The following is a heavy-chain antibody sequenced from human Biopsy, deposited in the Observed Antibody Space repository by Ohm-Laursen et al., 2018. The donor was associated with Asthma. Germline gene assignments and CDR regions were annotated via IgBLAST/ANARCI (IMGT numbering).Heavy chain of an antibody. V-gene: IGHV1-3*01. J-gene: IGHJ4*02. D-gene: IGHD1-14*01. CDR3: ARDGPELPTELDY. CDR2: INAGNGNT. CDR1: GYTFINYA. Sequence: GASVKASCKASGYTFINYAIHWVRQAPGQRLEWMGWINAGNGNTKYSQKFQGRVTITRDTSASTAYMDLSSLRSEDTAVYYCARDGPELPTELDYWGPGTLVTVSS.